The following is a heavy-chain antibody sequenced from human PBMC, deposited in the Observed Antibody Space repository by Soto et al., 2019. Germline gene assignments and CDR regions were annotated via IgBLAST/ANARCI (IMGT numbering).Heavy chain of an antibody. V-gene: IGHV4-59*01. J-gene: IGHJ4*02. CDR1: GGSISIYY. D-gene: IGHD2-15*01. CDR2: IYNSGST. CDR3: ASLYCSGDSCYWDY. Sequence: PAETLSLTCTVSGGSISIYYWIWVRQPPGKGLEWIVNIYNSGSTNYNPSLKSRVTVSVDTSRHQFSLKLSSVTAADTAMYYCASLYCSGDSCYWDYWGQGTLVTVSS.